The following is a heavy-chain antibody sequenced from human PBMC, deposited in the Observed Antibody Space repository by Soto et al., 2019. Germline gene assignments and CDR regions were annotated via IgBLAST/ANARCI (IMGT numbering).Heavy chain of an antibody. Sequence: QVQLVQSGAEVKKSGASVKVSCKASGYTFTNYAMHWVRKAPGQRLEWMGWINAGNGNTKYSQQFQGRVTITRDTSASTAYMELSRLRSEDTAVYYCARAADCGTDSCSDAFDIWGQGTVVTVSS. V-gene: IGHV1-3*01. CDR2: INAGNGNT. J-gene: IGHJ3*02. CDR3: ARAADCGTDSCSDAFDI. CDR1: GYTFTNYA. D-gene: IGHD2-2*01.